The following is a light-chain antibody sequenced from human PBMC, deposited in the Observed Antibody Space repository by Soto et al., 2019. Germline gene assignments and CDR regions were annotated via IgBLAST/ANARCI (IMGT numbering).Light chain of an antibody. J-gene: IGKJ1*01. Sequence: DIQMTQSPSTLSASVVYRVTITCLASESISSGLAWYQQKPGKAPNLLIYKASTLESGVPSRFSGSGSGTEFTLTISSLQPDDFATYYCQQYNAYSRMFGQGTKVDIK. CDR3: QQYNAYSRM. CDR2: KAS. V-gene: IGKV1-5*03. CDR1: ESISSG.